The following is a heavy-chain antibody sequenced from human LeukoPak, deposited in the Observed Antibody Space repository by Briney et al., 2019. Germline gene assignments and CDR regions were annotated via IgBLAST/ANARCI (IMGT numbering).Heavy chain of an antibody. CDR1: GFTLRSYW. Sequence: PGGSLRLSCAASGFTLRSYWMTWVRQAPGKGLEWVANIKQDGSEIHYVDSVKGRFTISRDNSKNTLYLQMNSLRAEDTAVYYCARGVDTAMGTPYYLDYWGQGTLVTVSS. CDR3: ARGVDTAMGTPYYLDY. D-gene: IGHD5-18*01. V-gene: IGHV3-7*01. CDR2: IKQDGSEI. J-gene: IGHJ4*02.